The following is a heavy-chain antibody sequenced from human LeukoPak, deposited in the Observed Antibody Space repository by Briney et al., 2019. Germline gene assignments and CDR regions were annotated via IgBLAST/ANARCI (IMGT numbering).Heavy chain of an antibody. CDR2: VYTNGSS. D-gene: IGHD6-19*01. J-gene: IGHJ4*02. CDR3: ARVYSSYYYFDS. CDR1: GGSISGYY. Sequence: SETLSLTCTVSGGSISGYYWSWIRQPAGKGLEWIGRVYTNGSSKNNPSLKSRVTMSVDTTKNQFSLKLSSVTAADTAVYYCARVYSSYYYFDSWGQGTLVTVSS. V-gene: IGHV4-4*07.